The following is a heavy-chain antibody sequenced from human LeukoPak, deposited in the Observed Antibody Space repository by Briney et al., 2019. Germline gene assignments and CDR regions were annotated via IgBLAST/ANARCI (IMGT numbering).Heavy chain of an antibody. J-gene: IGHJ4*02. CDR1: GYTLTELS. Sequence: GASVKVSCKVSGYTLTELSMHWVRQAPGKGLEWMGGFDLEDGETIYAQKFQGRVTMTEDTSTDTACMELSSLRSEDTAVYYCATYAGSYYNEGLGYWGQGTLVTVSS. CDR3: ATYAGSYYNEGLGY. V-gene: IGHV1-24*01. CDR2: FDLEDGET. D-gene: IGHD3-10*01.